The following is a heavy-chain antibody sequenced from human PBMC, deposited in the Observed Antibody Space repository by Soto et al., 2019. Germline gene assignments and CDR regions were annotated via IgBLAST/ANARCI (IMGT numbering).Heavy chain of an antibody. CDR3: ARHGRPFGYSYGYHYYYGMDV. CDR1: GGSISSSSYY. D-gene: IGHD5-18*01. Sequence: SETLSLTCTVSGGSISSSSYYWGWIRQPPGKGLEWIGSIYYSGSTYYNPSLKSRVTISVDTSKNQFSLKLSPVTAADTAVYYCARHGRPFGYSYGYHYYYGMDVWGQGTTVTVSS. CDR2: IYYSGST. V-gene: IGHV4-39*01. J-gene: IGHJ6*02.